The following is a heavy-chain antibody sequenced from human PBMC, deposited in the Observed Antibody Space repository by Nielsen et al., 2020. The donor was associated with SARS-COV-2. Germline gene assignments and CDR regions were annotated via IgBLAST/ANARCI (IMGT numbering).Heavy chain of an antibody. V-gene: IGHV4-39*01. Sequence: SETLSLTCTVSGGFISSSSYYWGWIRQPPGKGLEWIGSIYYSGSTYYDPSLKSRVTISVDTSKNQFSLKLSSVTAADTAVYYCATSRRWGIAARPGSTDCWGQGTLVTVSS. CDR2: IYYSGST. J-gene: IGHJ4*02. D-gene: IGHD6-6*01. CDR3: ATSRRWGIAARPGSTDC. CDR1: GGFISSSSYY.